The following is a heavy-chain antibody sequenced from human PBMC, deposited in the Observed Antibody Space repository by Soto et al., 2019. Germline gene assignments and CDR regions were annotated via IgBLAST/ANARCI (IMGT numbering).Heavy chain of an antibody. D-gene: IGHD3-22*01. CDR3: AKDPYDSSGYYNDY. V-gene: IGHV3-23*01. J-gene: IGHJ4*02. CDR2: ISGSGGST. Sequence: GGSLRLSCAASVFTFSSYAMSWVRQAPGKGLEWVSAISGSGGSTYSTDSVKGRFTISRDNSKNTMFLQMNSLRAEDTAVYYCAKDPYDSSGYYNDYWGQGTMVTVSS. CDR1: VFTFSSYA.